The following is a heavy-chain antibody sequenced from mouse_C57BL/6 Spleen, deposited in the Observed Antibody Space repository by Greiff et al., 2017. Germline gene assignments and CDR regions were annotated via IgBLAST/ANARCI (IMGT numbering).Heavy chain of an antibody. V-gene: IGHV1-66*01. J-gene: IGHJ4*01. D-gene: IGHD1-1*01. CDR3: ARAPNYYGEGMDY. CDR1: GYSFTSYY. CDR2: IYPGSGNT. Sequence: QVQLQQSGPELVKPGASVKISCKASGYSFTSYYIHWVKQRPGQGLEWIGWIYPGSGNTKYNEKFKGKATLTADTSSSTAYMQLSSLTSEDSAVYYCARAPNYYGEGMDYWGQGTSVTVSS.